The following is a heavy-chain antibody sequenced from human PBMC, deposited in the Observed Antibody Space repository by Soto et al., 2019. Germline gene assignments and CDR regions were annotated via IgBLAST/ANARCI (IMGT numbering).Heavy chain of an antibody. Sequence: KTGGSLRLSCAASGFTFSDYYMSWIRQAPGKGLEWVSYISSSSSYTNYADSVKGRFTISRDNAKNSLYLQMNSLRAEDTAVYYCARVYYGSGTFDYWGQGTQVTVSS. CDR1: GFTFSDYY. CDR3: ARVYYGSGTFDY. J-gene: IGHJ4*02. V-gene: IGHV3-11*06. D-gene: IGHD3-10*01. CDR2: ISSSSSYT.